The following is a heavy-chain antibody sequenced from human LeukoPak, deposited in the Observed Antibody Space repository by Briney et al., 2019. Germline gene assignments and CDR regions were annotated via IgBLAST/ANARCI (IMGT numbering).Heavy chain of an antibody. CDR3: ARTPYYYDSSGYPHYYYYGMDV. V-gene: IGHV4-59*10. CDR2: IYTSGST. Sequence: SETLSLTCAVYGGSFSGYYWSWIRQPPGKGLEWIGRIYTSGSTNYNPSLKSRVTMSVDTSKNQFSLKLSSVTAADTAVYYCARTPYYYDSSGYPHYYYYGMDVWGQGTTVTVSS. J-gene: IGHJ6*02. D-gene: IGHD3-22*01. CDR1: GGSFSGYY.